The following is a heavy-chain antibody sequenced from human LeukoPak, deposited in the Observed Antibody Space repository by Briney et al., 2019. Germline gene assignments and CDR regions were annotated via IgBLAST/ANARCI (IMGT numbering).Heavy chain of an antibody. J-gene: IGHJ4*02. CDR3: AKDLRTYYYDSSVTVGSYYFDY. V-gene: IGHV3-23*01. Sequence: GGSLRLSCAASGFTFSSYAMSWARQAPGKGLEWVSGISSSGSGGNTYYADSVKGRFTISRDNSKNTLYLQMNSLRAEDTAVYYCAKDLRTYYYDSSVTVGSYYFDYWGQRTLVTVSS. D-gene: IGHD3-22*01. CDR2: ISSSGSGGNT. CDR1: GFTFSSYA.